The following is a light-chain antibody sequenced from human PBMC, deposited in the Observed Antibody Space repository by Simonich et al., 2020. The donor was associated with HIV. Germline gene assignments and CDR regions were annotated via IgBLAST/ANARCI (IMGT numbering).Light chain of an antibody. CDR3: QQYGSSPLT. J-gene: IGKJ4*01. CDR1: QSVSSN. Sequence: EIVMTQSPATLSVSPGERATLSCRASQSVSSNLAWYQQKPGQAPRLLISDTSSRATGVPDRFSGSGSGTDFTLTISRLEPEDFAVYYCQQYGSSPLTFGGGTKVEIK. V-gene: IGKV3D-20*01. CDR2: DTS.